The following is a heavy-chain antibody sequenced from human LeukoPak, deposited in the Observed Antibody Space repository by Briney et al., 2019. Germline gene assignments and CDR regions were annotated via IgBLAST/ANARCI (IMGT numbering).Heavy chain of an antibody. Sequence: SDTLSLTCTVSGGSISSYYWSWIRQPAGKGLEWIGRIYTSGSTNYNPSLKSRVTMSVDTSKNQFSLKLSSVTAADTAVYYCARSDPVVPAAIGVYWGQGTLVTVSS. CDR3: ARSDPVVPAAIGVY. J-gene: IGHJ4*02. D-gene: IGHD2-2*01. CDR1: GGSISSYY. CDR2: IYTSGST. V-gene: IGHV4-4*07.